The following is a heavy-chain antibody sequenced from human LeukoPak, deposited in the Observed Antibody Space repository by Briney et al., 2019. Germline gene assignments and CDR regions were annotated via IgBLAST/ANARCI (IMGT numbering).Heavy chain of an antibody. Sequence: SETLSLTCTVSGGSISSYYLSWIRQPAGKGLEWIGRIYTSGSTNYNPSLKSRVTMSVDTSKNQFSLKLSSVSAADTAVYYCARTNGVYCSGGSCPNWFDPWGQGTLVTVSS. D-gene: IGHD2-15*01. CDR3: ARTNGVYCSGGSCPNWFDP. CDR2: IYTSGST. V-gene: IGHV4-4*07. J-gene: IGHJ5*02. CDR1: GGSISSYY.